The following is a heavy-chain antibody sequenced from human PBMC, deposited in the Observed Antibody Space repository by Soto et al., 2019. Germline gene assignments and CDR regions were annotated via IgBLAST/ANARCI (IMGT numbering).Heavy chain of an antibody. CDR1: GGTFSSYA. CDR3: ARDKFAYGSDNYYYYGMDV. Sequence: SVKVSCKASGGTFSSYAISWVRQAPGQGLEWMGGIIPIFGTANYAQKFQGRVTITADESTSTAYMELSSLRSEDTAVYYCARDKFAYGSDNYYYYGMDVWGQGTTVTVSS. J-gene: IGHJ6*02. V-gene: IGHV1-69*13. D-gene: IGHD3-10*01. CDR2: IIPIFGTA.